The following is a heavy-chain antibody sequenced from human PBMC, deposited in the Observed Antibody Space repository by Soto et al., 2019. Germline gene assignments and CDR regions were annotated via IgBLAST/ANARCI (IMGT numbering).Heavy chain of an antibody. J-gene: IGHJ6*02. D-gene: IGHD1-26*01. CDR1: GGSISSYY. V-gene: IGHV4-59*01. CDR2: IYYSGST. CDR3: ARVVGYFGGHYYGMDV. Sequence: SETLSLTCTFSGGSISSYYWSWIRQPPGKGLEWIGYIYYSGSTNYNPSLKSRVTISVDTSKNQFSLKLSSVTAADTAVYYCARVVGYFGGHYYGMDVWGQGTTVTVSS.